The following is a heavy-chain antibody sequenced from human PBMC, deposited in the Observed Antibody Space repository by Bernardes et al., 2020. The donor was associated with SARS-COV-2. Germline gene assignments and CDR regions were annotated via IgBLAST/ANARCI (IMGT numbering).Heavy chain of an antibody. CDR3: AKEDYYDTSRWFDP. J-gene: IGHJ5*02. CDR1: GFTFSNYG. Sequence: GGSLRLSCEASGFTFSNYGIHWVRKAPGKGLEWVAVITYDGTYKFYGDSVKGRFSVSRDNSQNTVYLQINNLRLEDTAVYYCAKEDYYDTSRWFDPWGQGTLVTVSS. D-gene: IGHD3-22*01. V-gene: IGHV3-30*18. CDR2: ITYDGTYK.